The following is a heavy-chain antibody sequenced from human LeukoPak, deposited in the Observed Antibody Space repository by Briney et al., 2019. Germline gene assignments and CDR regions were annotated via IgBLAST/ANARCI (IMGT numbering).Heavy chain of an antibody. CDR3: AKDGVAYCGGDCYSDY. Sequence: GGSLRLSCAASGFTFSSYGMHWVRQAPGKGLEWVAFIRYDGSNKYYADSVKGRFTISRDNSKNTLYLQMNSLRAEDTAVYYWAKDGVAYCGGDCYSDYWGQGTLVTVSS. CDR2: IRYDGSNK. D-gene: IGHD2-21*01. J-gene: IGHJ4*02. V-gene: IGHV3-30*02. CDR1: GFTFSSYG.